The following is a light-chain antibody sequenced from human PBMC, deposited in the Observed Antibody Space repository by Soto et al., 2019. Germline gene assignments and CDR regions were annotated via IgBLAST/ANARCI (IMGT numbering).Light chain of an antibody. Sequence: QSALTQPASVSGSPGQSITISCTGTSSDVGGYNYVSWYQQHPGKAPNLMIYDVSNRPSGVSNRFSGSKSGNTASLTISGLQAEDEADYYCSSFTMQLIYKQQFSYVVFGGGTKLTVL. CDR2: DVS. CDR1: SSDVGGYNY. V-gene: IGLV2-14*01. CDR3: SSFTMQLIYKQQFSYVV. J-gene: IGLJ2*01.